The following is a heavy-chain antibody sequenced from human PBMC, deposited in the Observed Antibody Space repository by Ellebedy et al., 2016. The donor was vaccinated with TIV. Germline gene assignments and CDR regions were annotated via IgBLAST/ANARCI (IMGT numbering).Heavy chain of an antibody. CDR2: IYYSGST. CDR3: ARALYDILTGYYPYDY. J-gene: IGHJ4*02. CDR1: GGSISSSSYY. Sequence: GSLRLXXTVSGGSISSSSYYWGWIRQPPGKGLEWIGSIYYSGSTYYNPSLKSRVTISVDTSKNQFSLKLSSVTAADTAVYYCARALYDILTGYYPYDYWGQGTLVTVSS. D-gene: IGHD3-9*01. V-gene: IGHV4-39*07.